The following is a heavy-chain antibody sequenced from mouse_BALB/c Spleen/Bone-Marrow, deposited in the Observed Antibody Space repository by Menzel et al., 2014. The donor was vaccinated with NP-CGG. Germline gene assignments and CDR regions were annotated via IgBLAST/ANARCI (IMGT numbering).Heavy chain of an antibody. CDR2: IYPGNVNT. J-gene: IGHJ4*01. Sequence: VQLQESGPELVKPGASVRISCKASGYTFTRYYIQWMKQRPGQGLEWIGWIYPGNVNTKYNEKFKGKATLTAGKSSSTAYMQLSSLTSEDSAVYFCAMWLRRDYYAMDYWGQGTSVTVSS. CDR1: GYTFTRYY. CDR3: AMWLRRDYYAMDY. D-gene: IGHD2-2*01. V-gene: IGHV1S56*01.